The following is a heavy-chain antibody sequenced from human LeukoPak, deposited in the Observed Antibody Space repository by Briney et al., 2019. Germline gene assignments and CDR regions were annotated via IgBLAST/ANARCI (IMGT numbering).Heavy chain of an antibody. V-gene: IGHV4-38-2*02. CDR2: INHSGST. CDR3: ARGPSGSYYLRSGIYYFDY. CDR1: GYSISSGYY. D-gene: IGHD1-26*01. Sequence: SETLSLTCTVSGYSISSGYYWSWIRQPPGKGLEWIGEINHSGSTNYNPSLKSRVTISVDTSKNQFSLKLSAVTAADTAVYYCARGPSGSYYLRSGIYYFDYWGQGTLVTVSS. J-gene: IGHJ4*02.